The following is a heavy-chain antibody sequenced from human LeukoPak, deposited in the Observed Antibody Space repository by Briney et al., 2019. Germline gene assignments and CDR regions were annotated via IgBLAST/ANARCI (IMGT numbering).Heavy chain of an antibody. CDR2: ISAYNGNT. Sequence: ASVKVSCKASGYTFTSYGIGWVRQAPGQGLEWMGWISAYNGNTNYAQKLQGRVTMTTDTSTSTAYMELRSLRSDDTAVYYCARWDYGSGREYFDYWGQGTLVTVSS. D-gene: IGHD3-10*01. CDR3: ARWDYGSGREYFDY. CDR1: GYTFTSYG. J-gene: IGHJ4*02. V-gene: IGHV1-18*01.